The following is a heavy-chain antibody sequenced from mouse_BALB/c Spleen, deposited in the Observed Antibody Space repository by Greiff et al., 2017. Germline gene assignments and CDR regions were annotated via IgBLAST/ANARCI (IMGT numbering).Heavy chain of an antibody. J-gene: IGHJ2*01. Sequence: EVQLQQSGAELVRPGALVKLSCKASGFNIKDYYMHWVKQRPEQGLEWIGWIDPENGNTIYDPKFQGKASITADTSSNTAYLQLSSLTSEDTAVYYCARCDYEYYFDYWGQGTTLTVSS. CDR2: IDPENGNT. V-gene: IGHV14-1*02. CDR3: ARCDYEYYFDY. CDR1: GFNIKDYY. D-gene: IGHD2-4*01.